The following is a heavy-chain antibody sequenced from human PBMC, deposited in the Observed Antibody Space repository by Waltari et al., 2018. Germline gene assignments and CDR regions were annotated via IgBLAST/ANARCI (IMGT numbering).Heavy chain of an antibody. Sequence: QVQLQQWGAGLLKPSETLSLTCAVYGGSFSGYYWSWIRQPPGKGLEWIGEINHSGSTNYNPSLKSRVTISVDTSKNQFSLKLSSVTAADTAVYYCARGSIAVAGPVFDYWGQGTLVTVSS. CDR3: ARGSIAVAGPVFDY. CDR2: INHSGST. D-gene: IGHD6-19*01. CDR1: GGSFSGYY. J-gene: IGHJ4*02. V-gene: IGHV4-34*01.